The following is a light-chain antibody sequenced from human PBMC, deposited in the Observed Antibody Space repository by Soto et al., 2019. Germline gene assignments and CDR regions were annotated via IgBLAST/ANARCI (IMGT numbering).Light chain of an antibody. V-gene: IGKV3-20*01. CDR3: QQYNNYST. CDR1: QSVSSSY. Sequence: EIVLTQSPGTLSLSPGERATLSCRASQSVSSSYLAWYQQKPGQAPRLLIYGAYTRATGIPARFSGSGSGTDFTLTISSLQPDDFATYYCQQYNNYSTFGQGTKVDIK. CDR2: GAY. J-gene: IGKJ1*01.